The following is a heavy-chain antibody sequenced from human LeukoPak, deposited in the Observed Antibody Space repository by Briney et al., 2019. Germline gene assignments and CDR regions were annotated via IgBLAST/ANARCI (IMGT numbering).Heavy chain of an antibody. CDR3: ARHGLSSGYDY. CDR2: IYYSGST. D-gene: IGHD6-19*01. Sequence: SETLSLTCTVSGGSISSSSYYWGWIRQPPGKGLEWIGSIYYSGSTYYNPSLKSRVTISVDTSKNQFSLKLSSVTAADTAVYHCARHGLSSGYDYWGQGTLVTVSS. V-gene: IGHV4-39*01. CDR1: GGSISSSSYY. J-gene: IGHJ4*02.